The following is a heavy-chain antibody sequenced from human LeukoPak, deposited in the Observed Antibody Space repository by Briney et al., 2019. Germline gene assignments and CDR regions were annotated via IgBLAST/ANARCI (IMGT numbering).Heavy chain of an antibody. CDR2: INSDGSTT. CDR1: GFTFSSYW. CDR3: ASGIDIGAFNI. V-gene: IGHV3-74*01. Sequence: PGGSLRLSCAASGFTFSSYWMHWVRQAPGKGLVWVSRINSDGSTTSYADSVKGRFTISRDNAKNSLYLQMNSLRAEDTAVYYCASGIDIGAFNIWGQGTRVTVSS. J-gene: IGHJ3*02. D-gene: IGHD5-12*01.